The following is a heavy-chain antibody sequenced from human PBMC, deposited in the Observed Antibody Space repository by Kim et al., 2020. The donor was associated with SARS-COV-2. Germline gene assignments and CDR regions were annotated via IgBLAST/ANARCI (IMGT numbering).Heavy chain of an antibody. D-gene: IGHD2-8*01. CDR2: IYSGGST. J-gene: IGHJ3*02. CDR1: GFTVSSNY. V-gene: IGHV3-66*01. CDR3: ARDPGPVWDAFDI. Sequence: GGSLRLSCAASGFTVSSNYMSWVRQAPGKGLEWVSVIYSGGSTYYADSVKGRFTISRDNSKNTLYLQMNSLRAEDTAVYYCARDPGPVWDAFDIWGQGTMVTVSS.